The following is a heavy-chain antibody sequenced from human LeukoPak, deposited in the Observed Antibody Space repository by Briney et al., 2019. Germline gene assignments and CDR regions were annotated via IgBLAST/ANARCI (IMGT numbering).Heavy chain of an antibody. J-gene: IGHJ4*02. CDR1: GGSIISYY. V-gene: IGHV4-59*01. D-gene: IGHD3-10*01. CDR2: IYYSGST. CDR3: AIGIWFGEFTPPYYFDY. Sequence: PPETLSLTPTHPGGSIISYYRSWVWQRPRVGLGGRGHIYYSGSTNCNPSLKSRVTISVDTSKNQFSLKLSSVTAADTAVYYCAIGIWFGEFTPPYYFDYWGQGTLVTVSS.